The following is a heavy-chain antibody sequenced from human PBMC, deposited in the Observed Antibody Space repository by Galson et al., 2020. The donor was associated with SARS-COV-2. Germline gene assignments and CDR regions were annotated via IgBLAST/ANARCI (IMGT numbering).Heavy chain of an antibody. J-gene: IGHJ4*02. D-gene: IGHD3-22*01. Sequence: ASETLSLTCTVSGGSISSSSYYWGWIRQPPGKGLEWIGSIYYSGTTYYNPSLKSRVTISVDTSKNQFSLKLSSLTAADTAVYYCARQWRINYYDTGGYYHFDYWGQGTLVTVSS. CDR2: IYYSGTT. CDR3: ARQWRINYYDTGGYYHFDY. V-gene: IGHV4-39*01. CDR1: GGSISSSSYY.